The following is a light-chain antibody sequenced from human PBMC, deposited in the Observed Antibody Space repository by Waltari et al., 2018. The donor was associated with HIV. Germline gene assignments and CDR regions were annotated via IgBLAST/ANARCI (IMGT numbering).Light chain of an antibody. CDR1: SGSIARNY. CDR3: QSYDSSNHAV. V-gene: IGLV6-57*03. J-gene: IGLJ3*02. CDR2: GDN. Sequence: NFMLTQPHSVSESPGKTVTVSCTRSSGSIARNYVQRYQQRPRSAPTAVFYGDNQSPSWFPDRFSGSIDSSAISASLTISGLKTEDEADYYCQSYDSSNHAVFGGGTKLTVL.